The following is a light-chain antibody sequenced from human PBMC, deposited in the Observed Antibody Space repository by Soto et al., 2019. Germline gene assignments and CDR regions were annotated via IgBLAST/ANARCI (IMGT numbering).Light chain of an antibody. CDR1: SSNIGRDY. J-gene: IGLJ3*02. Sequence: QYVLTQPPSASGTPGQRVTISCSGSSSNIGRDYVYWYQQLPGTAPKLLIYTNDQRPSGVPDRFSGAKSGTSASLAISGLRSEDEADYWCAAWDARLSAGVFGGGTQLTVL. CDR3: AAWDARLSAGV. V-gene: IGLV1-47*02. CDR2: TND.